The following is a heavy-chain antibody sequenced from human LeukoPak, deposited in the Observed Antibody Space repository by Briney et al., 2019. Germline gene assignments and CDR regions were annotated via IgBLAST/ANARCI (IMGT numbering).Heavy chain of an antibody. CDR2: ISGSGDST. Sequence: GGSLRLSCAASGFTFSSFPMSWVRQAPGKGLEWVLGISGSGDSTYYADSVKGRFTISRDNSKNTLYLQMNSLRAEDTAVYYCAQGRTVWFDPWGQGTLVTVSS. D-gene: IGHD3/OR15-3a*01. J-gene: IGHJ5*02. CDR1: GFTFSSFP. V-gene: IGHV3-23*01. CDR3: AQGRTVWFDP.